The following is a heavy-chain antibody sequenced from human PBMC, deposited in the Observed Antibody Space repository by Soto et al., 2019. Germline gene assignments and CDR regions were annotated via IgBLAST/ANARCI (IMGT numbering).Heavy chain of an antibody. D-gene: IGHD3-10*01. V-gene: IGHV3-30*18. CDR3: AKEGVVLWFGD. J-gene: IGHJ3*01. CDR1: GFTFSSYG. Sequence: QVQLVESGGGVVQPGRSLRLSCAASGFTFSSYGMHWVRQAPGKGLEWVAVISYDGSNKYYADSVKGRFTISRDNSKYTLYLQMNSLRPEDTAVYYCAKEGVVLWFGDWGQGTMVTVSS. CDR2: ISYDGSNK.